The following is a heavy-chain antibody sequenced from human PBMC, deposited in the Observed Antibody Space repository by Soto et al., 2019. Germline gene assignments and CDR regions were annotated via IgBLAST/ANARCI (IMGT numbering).Heavy chain of an antibody. J-gene: IGHJ6*02. V-gene: IGHV1-69*13. Sequence: ASVKVSCKASGGTFSSYAISWVRQAPGQGLEWMGGIIPIFGTANYAQKFQGRVTITADESTSTAYMELSSLRSEDTAVYYCARSDYFSSTSCYQGAARYYGMDVWGQGTTVTVSS. CDR3: ARSDYFSSTSCYQGAARYYGMDV. CDR1: GGTFSSYA. CDR2: IIPIFGTA. D-gene: IGHD2-2*01.